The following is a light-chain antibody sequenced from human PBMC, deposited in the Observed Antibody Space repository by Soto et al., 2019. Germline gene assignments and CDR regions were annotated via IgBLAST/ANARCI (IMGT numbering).Light chain of an antibody. CDR2: AAS. CDR1: QGISNY. Sequence: DILMTQSPASLSASVGDRVTITCRASQGISNYLAWYQQKPGQVLKLLIYAASTLQSGVPSRFSGSGSGTDFTLTISSLQPEDAASYYCQKDNSAPLTFGGGTKVEIK. CDR3: QKDNSAPLT. V-gene: IGKV1-27*01. J-gene: IGKJ4*01.